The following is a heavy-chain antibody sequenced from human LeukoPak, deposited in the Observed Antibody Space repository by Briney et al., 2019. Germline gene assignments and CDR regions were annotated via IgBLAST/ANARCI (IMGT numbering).Heavy chain of an antibody. CDR1: GYTFTKYD. V-gene: IGHV1-2*02. CDR3: ARVPYGSGNNWFDP. J-gene: IGHJ5*02. D-gene: IGHD3-10*01. CDR2: INPNSGGT. Sequence: ASVKVSCKASGYTFTKYDIHWVRQAPGQGLEWMGWINPNSGGTNYAQKFQGRVTMTRDTSISTAYMELSRLRSDDTAVYYCARVPYGSGNNWFDPWGQGTLVTVSS.